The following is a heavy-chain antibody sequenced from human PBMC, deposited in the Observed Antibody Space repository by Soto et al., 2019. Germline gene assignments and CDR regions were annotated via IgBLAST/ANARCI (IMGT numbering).Heavy chain of an antibody. D-gene: IGHD3-3*01. CDR3: AREVVLTEWFFDN. V-gene: IGHV3-30*04. J-gene: IGHJ4*02. CDR2: TSSAGATT. CDR1: GFTFSGYS. Sequence: PGGSLRLSYATSGFTFSGYSMHWLRQAPGKGLEWVAVTSSAGATTYYADSVRGRFTVSRDNSKKTMFLQMNSLIPEDTAVYYCAREVVLTEWFFDNWGQGILVIVSS.